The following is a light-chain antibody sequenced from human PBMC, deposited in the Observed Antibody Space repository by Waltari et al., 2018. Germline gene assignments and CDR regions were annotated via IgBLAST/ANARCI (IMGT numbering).Light chain of an antibody. CDR3: QQYSNWPPIT. CDR1: QSVSTK. Sequence: DTVLTQSPATLYVYPGERASLSCRASQSVSTKLAWYQQKPGPAPRRLIYAASTRATGVPAGFSGTGSGTEVTLTIDSLQSEDFAIDYCQQYSNWPPITFGQGTRLEIK. V-gene: IGKV3-15*01. CDR2: AAS. J-gene: IGKJ5*01.